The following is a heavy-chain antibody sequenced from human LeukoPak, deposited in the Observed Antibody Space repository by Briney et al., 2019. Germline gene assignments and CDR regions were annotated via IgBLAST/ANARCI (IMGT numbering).Heavy chain of an antibody. Sequence: PGGSLRLSCAASGFTFSSYAMSWVRQAPGKGLEWVSAISGSGGSTYYADSVKGRFTISRDNAKNTLYLQMNSLRAEDTAVYYCTRMAWRSRPFDYWGQGTLVTVSS. V-gene: IGHV3-23*01. CDR3: TRMAWRSRPFDY. CDR2: ISGSGGST. J-gene: IGHJ4*02. D-gene: IGHD2-2*01. CDR1: GFTFSSYA.